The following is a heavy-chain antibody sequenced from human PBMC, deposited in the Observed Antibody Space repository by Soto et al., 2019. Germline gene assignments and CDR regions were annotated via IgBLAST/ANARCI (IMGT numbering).Heavy chain of an antibody. CDR2: MNPNSGNT. V-gene: IGHV1-8*01. D-gene: IGHD3-10*01. Sequence: QVQLVQSGAEVKKPGASVKVSCKASGYTFTSYDINWVRQATGQGLEWMGWMNPNSGNTGYAQKFQGRVTMTRNTSISTAYMELSSLRSEYTAVYYCARQVRGVVYYYMDVWGKGTTVTVSS. CDR3: ARQVRGVVYYYMDV. J-gene: IGHJ6*03. CDR1: GYTFTSYD.